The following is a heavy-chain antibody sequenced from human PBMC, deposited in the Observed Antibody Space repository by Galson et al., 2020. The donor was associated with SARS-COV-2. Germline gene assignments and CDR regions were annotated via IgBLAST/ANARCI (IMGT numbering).Heavy chain of an antibody. D-gene: IGHD1-26*01. V-gene: IGHV3-72*01. J-gene: IGHJ5*02. CDR3: AREKIDYSGSPFDP. CDR2: TRNKANSYTT. CDR1: GFTFSDHY. Sequence: GGSLRLSCAASGFTFSDHYMDWVRQAPGKGLEWVGRTRNKANSYTTEYAASVKGRFTISRDDSKNSLYLQMNSLKTEDTAVYYCAREKIDYSGSPFDPWGQGTLVTVSS.